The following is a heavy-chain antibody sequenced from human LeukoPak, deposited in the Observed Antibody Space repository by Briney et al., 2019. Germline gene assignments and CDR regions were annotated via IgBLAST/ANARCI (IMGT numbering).Heavy chain of an antibody. V-gene: IGHV1-2*02. Sequence: ASVKVSCKASGYTFTSYHVHRVRQAPGQGLECMGWISPNSGDTNYAQKFQGRVTMTSDTSINTAYMELSRLTSDDTAVYYCAREAGGNSYDHWGQGTLVTVSS. CDR2: ISPNSGDT. CDR3: AREAGGNSYDH. J-gene: IGHJ4*02. CDR1: GYTFTSYH. D-gene: IGHD5-18*01.